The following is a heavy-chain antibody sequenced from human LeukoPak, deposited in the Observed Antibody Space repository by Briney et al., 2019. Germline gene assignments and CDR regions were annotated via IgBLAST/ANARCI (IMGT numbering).Heavy chain of an antibody. D-gene: IGHD3-10*01. CDR3: ARELRRDEF. CDR1: AYTFTIYD. J-gene: IGHJ4*02. CDR2: IIPNSGNT. Sequence: ASVTVSCTSSAYTFTIYDVDLVRQAPGPGLGWVGYIIPNSGNTAYAQKFQGRVTITRDTSINTAYMELSSLTSEDTAMYYCARELRRDEFWGQGTLVTVSS. V-gene: IGHV1-8*01.